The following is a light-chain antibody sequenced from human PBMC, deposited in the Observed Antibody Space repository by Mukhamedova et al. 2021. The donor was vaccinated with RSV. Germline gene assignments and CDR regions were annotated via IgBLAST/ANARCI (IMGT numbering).Light chain of an antibody. J-gene: IGLJ1*01. V-gene: IGLV1-47*01. CDR3: ATWDDTLSEYV. CDR2: RNN. Sequence: QHLPGMAPKLLIYRNNLRPSGVPDRFSASTSGTPASLAISEIRSEDEGDYYCATWDDTLSEYVFGSGTKVTVL.